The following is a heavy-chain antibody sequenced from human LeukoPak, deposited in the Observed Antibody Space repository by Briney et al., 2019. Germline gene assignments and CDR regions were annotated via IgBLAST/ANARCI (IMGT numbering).Heavy chain of an antibody. CDR2: IKNDGSGI. Sequence: GGSLRLSCAASGFNFVNTWMHWVRQAPGKGLVWVARIKNDGSGIIYADSVEGRFTISRDNARNTVYLQMNSLRAEDTAVYYCARRRYSGSSQHFDYWGQGTLVTVSS. V-gene: IGHV3-74*01. CDR3: ARRRYSGSSQHFDY. D-gene: IGHD1-26*01. J-gene: IGHJ4*02. CDR1: GFNFVNTW.